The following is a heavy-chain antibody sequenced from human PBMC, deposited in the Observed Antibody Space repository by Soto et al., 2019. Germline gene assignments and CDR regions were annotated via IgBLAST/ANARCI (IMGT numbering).Heavy chain of an antibody. V-gene: IGHV3-23*01. D-gene: IGHD2-2*01. CDR2: ISGSGGST. J-gene: IGHJ3*02. Sequence: LAGALRLSCAASGFTFSSCAMSWVRQAPGKGLEWVSAISGSGGSTYYAGSVKGRFTISRDNSKNTLYLQMNSLRAEDTAVYYCAKSRVVPAVIDAFDIWGQGTMVTVSS. CDR3: AKSRVVPAVIDAFDI. CDR1: GFTFSSCA.